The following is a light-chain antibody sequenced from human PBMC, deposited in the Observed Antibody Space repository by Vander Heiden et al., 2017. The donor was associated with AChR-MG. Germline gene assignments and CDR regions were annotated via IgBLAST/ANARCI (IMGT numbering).Light chain of an antibody. J-gene: IGKJ1*01. Sequence: EIVMTPSPATLSVSPGDRATLSCRASQGVSSNLAWYQQKLDQAPRLLIYGASTRATNIAARFSGSGSGTEFTPTISSLQSEDFAVYYCQQYHKWPETFGQGTKLEIK. V-gene: IGKV3-15*01. CDR3: QQYHKWPET. CDR2: GAS. CDR1: QGVSSN.